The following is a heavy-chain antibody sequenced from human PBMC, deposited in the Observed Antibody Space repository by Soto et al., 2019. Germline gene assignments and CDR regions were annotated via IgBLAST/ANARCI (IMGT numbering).Heavy chain of an antibody. J-gene: IGHJ4*02. CDR3: ARSTDYGDYYFDY. D-gene: IGHD4-17*01. CDR1: GYTFTSYA. CDR2: INAGDGNT. V-gene: IGHV1-3*01. Sequence: ASVKVSCKASGYTFTSYAMHWVRQAPGQRLEWMGWINAGDGNTKYSQKFQGRVTITADKSTSTAYMELSSLRSEDTAVYYCARSTDYGDYYFDYWGQGTLVTVSS.